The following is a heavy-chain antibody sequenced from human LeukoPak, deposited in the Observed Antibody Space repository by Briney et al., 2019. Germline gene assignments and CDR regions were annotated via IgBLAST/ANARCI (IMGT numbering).Heavy chain of an antibody. CDR2: IVVGSGNT. D-gene: IGHD3-3*01. J-gene: IGHJ5*02. CDR1: GYTLTELS. Sequence: ASVKVSCKVSGYTLTELSMHWVRQARGQRLEWIGWIVVGSGNTNYAQKFQERVTITRDMSTSTAYMELSSLRSEDTAVYYCARVVFGVGALWDNWFDPWGQGTLVTVSS. V-gene: IGHV1-58*02. CDR3: ARVVFGVGALWDNWFDP.